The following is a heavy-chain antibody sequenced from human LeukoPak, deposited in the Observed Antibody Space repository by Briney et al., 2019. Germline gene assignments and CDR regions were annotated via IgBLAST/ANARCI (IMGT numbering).Heavy chain of an antibody. CDR2: IKQDGSAE. J-gene: IGHJ4*02. Sequence: GGSLRLSCAPSGFTFSNYWMTWVRQPPGKGLEWVAKIKQDGSAEYYVDSVKGRFTISKDNAKSSLYLQMNSLRAEDTAVYYCARHIDWKFDYWGQGTLVTVSS. CDR1: GFTFSNYW. CDR3: ARHIDWKFDY. V-gene: IGHV3-7*01. D-gene: IGHD1-1*01.